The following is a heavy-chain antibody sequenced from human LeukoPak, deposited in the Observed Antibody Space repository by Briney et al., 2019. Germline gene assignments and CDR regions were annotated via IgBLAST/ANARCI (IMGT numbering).Heavy chain of an antibody. CDR1: GFTFSDWY. J-gene: IGHJ3*02. D-gene: IGHD2-21*01. CDR3: ARPCDGDCSFLDI. V-gene: IGHV3-11*01. Sequence: GGSLRLSCAASGFTFSDWYMNWVRQAPGKGLEWISCIGTSSTNTHYADSVKGRFTISRDNTKNSVHLQLKNVRAEDTAVYYCARPCDGDCSFLDIWGQGTMVTVSS. CDR2: IGTSSTNT.